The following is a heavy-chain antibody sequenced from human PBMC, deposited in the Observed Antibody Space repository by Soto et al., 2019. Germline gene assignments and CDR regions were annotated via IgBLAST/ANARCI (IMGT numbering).Heavy chain of an antibody. CDR2: FDPEDGET. CDR3: ATALSCGGDCYPYYYYYGMDG. CDR1: GYTLTELS. Sequence: ASVKVSCKVSGYTLTELSMHWVRQAPGKGLEWMGGFDPEDGETIYAQKFQGRVTMTEDTSTDTAYMELSSLRSEDTAVYYCATALSCGGDCYPYYYYYGMDGWGQGTTVTVSS. D-gene: IGHD2-21*02. J-gene: IGHJ6*02. V-gene: IGHV1-24*01.